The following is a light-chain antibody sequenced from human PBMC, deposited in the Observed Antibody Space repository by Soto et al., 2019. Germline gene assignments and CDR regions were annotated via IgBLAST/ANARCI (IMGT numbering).Light chain of an antibody. V-gene: IGKV3-11*01. Sequence: EIVLTPSPATLSLSPGERATLSCRASQSVSSYLAWYQQKPGQAPRLLIYDASNRATGIPARFSGSGSGTDFTLTISSLEPEDFAMYYCQQYYNSRTFGQGTKVDIK. J-gene: IGKJ1*01. CDR2: DAS. CDR3: QQYYNSRT. CDR1: QSVSSY.